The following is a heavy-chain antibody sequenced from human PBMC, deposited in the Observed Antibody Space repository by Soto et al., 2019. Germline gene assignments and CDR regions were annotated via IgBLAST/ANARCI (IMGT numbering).Heavy chain of an antibody. V-gene: IGHV3-23*01. D-gene: IGHD2-15*01. J-gene: IGHJ4*02. CDR2: VSIGGST. Sequence: LRLSCAASGFTFSSYAMGWVRQGPGKGLEWVAVVSIGGSTHYADSVRGRFTISRDNSKNTLSLRMNSLTAEDTAVYFCAKRRGAGGHFDYWGQGALVTVSS. CDR3: AKRRGAGGHFDY. CDR1: GFTFSSYA.